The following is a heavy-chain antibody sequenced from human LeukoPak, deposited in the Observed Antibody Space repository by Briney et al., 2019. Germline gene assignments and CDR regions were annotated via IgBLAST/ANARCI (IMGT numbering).Heavy chain of an antibody. Sequence: ASVKVSCKASGYTFTSYAMNWVRQAPGQGLEWMGWISAYNGNTNYAQKLQGRVTMTTDTSTSTAYMELRSLRSDDTAVYYCARDYDHHASSGWLDYYYYYMDVWGKGTTVTVSS. J-gene: IGHJ6*03. D-gene: IGHD6-19*01. CDR2: ISAYNGNT. CDR3: ARDYDHHASSGWLDYYYYYMDV. V-gene: IGHV1-18*01. CDR1: GYTFTSYA.